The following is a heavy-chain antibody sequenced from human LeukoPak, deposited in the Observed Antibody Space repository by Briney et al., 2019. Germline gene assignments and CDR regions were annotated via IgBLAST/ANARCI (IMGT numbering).Heavy chain of an antibody. V-gene: IGHV4-59*01. CDR1: GGSISGYY. Sequence: SETLSLTCTVSGGSISGYYWSWIRQPPGKGLEWIGYIYYSGSTNYNPSLKSRVTISVDTSKNQFSLKLSSVTAADTAVYYCARDLGSSLDYWGQGTLVTVSS. D-gene: IGHD2/OR15-2a*01. CDR2: IYYSGST. J-gene: IGHJ4*02. CDR3: ARDLGSSLDY.